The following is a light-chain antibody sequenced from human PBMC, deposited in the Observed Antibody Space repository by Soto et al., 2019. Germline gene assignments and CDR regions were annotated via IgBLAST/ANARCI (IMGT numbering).Light chain of an antibody. CDR2: GAS. V-gene: IGKV3-15*01. CDR3: QQGHNWPLT. CDR1: QSITSE. Sequence: EIVMTQSPATLYVSPGETATLSCRASQSITSELAWYQQKPGQPPRLLIYGASTRATGFPARFTGSGSGSEFTLTISGLQSEDCAVYYCQQGHNWPLTFGQGTRLAI. J-gene: IGKJ2*01.